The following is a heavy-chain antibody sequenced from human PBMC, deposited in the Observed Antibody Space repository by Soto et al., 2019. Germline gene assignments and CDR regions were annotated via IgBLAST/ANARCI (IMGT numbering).Heavy chain of an antibody. CDR1: GYTFTGYY. CDR2: INPNSGGT. V-gene: IGHV1-2*02. J-gene: IGHJ6*02. CDR3: ARDINYGDYYSYGMDV. D-gene: IGHD4-17*01. Sequence: QVQLVQSGAEVKKPGASMKVSCKASGYTFTGYYMHWVRQAPGQGLEWMGWINPNSGGTNYAQKFQGRVTMTRDTSISTAYMELSRLRSDDTAVYYCARDINYGDYYSYGMDVWGQGTTVTVSS.